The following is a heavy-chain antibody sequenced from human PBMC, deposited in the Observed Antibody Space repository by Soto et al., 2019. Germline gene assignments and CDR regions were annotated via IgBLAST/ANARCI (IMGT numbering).Heavy chain of an antibody. CDR2: ISYDGCNK. J-gene: IGHJ4*02. D-gene: IGHD6-19*01. CDR3: AKAPRGSGWPDDPGFDY. Sequence: QVQLVESGGGVVQPGRSLRLSCAASGFTFSSYGMHWVRQAPGKGLEWVAVISYDGCNKYYADSVKGRFTISRDNSKNTLYLQMNSLRAEDTAVYYCAKAPRGSGWPDDPGFDYWGQGTLVTVSS. V-gene: IGHV3-30*18. CDR1: GFTFSSYG.